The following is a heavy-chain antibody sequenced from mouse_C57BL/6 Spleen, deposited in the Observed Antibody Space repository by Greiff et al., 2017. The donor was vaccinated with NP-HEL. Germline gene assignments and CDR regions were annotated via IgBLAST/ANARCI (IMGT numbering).Heavy chain of an antibody. J-gene: IGHJ2*01. CDR3: TRKPKPLTAPFDY. CDR2: IDPETGGT. V-gene: IGHV1-15*01. CDR1: GYTFTDYE. Sequence: VQLQESGAELVRPGASVTLSCKASGYTFTDYEMHWVKQTPVHGLEWIGAIDPETGGTAYNQKFKGKAILTADKSSSTAYMELRSLTSEDSAVYYCTRKPKPLTAPFDYWGQGTTLTVSS. D-gene: IGHD4-1*01.